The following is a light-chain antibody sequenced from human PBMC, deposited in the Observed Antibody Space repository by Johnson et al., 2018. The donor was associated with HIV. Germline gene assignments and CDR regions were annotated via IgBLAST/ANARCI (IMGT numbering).Light chain of an antibody. Sequence: QSVLTQPPSVSAAPGQKVSISCSVSTSNIESNDVSWYQQAPGTPPKLLIFKNNERPSGFPDRFSGSMSGTSATLGITGLQPGDEAGYSCGTWDSSLGEGVFGTGTKVTVL. CDR3: GTWDSSLGEGV. V-gene: IGLV1-51*02. CDR2: KNN. J-gene: IGLJ1*01. CDR1: TSNIESND.